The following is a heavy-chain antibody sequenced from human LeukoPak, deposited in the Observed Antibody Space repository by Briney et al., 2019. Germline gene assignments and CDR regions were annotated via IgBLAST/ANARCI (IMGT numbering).Heavy chain of an antibody. J-gene: IGHJ4*02. V-gene: IGHV3-66*04. CDR1: GLTVSSNY. Sequence: GGSLRLSCAASGLTVSSNYMSWVRQAPGKGLEWVSVIYSGGSTNYADSVKGRFIISRDNSKNTLYLQMNSLRAEDTAVYYCARRAGAYSHPYDYWGQGTLVTVSS. CDR2: IYSGGST. D-gene: IGHD4/OR15-4a*01. CDR3: ARRAGAYSHPYDY.